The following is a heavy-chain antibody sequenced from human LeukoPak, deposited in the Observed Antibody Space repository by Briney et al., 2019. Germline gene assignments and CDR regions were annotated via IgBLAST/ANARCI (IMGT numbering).Heavy chain of an antibody. CDR2: INPKSGGT. J-gene: IGHJ4*02. V-gene: IGHV1-2*02. D-gene: IGHD6-13*01. CDR3: VRDAIAAAGTGG. Sequence: EXXGWINPKSGGTNYAQNFQGRVTMTSDTSISTAYMELSGLRSDDRAVYYCVRDAIAAAGTGGWGQGTLVTVSS.